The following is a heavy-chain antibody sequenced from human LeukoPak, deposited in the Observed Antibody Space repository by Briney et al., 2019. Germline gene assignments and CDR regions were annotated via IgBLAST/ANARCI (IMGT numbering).Heavy chain of an antibody. D-gene: IGHD1-26*01. V-gene: IGHV4-59*01. CDR1: GGSISSYY. CDR2: IYYSGST. CDR3: ARTSGSYFYYYGMDV. Sequence: SETLSLTCTVSGGSISSYYWSWIRQPSGKGLEWIGYIYYSGSTNYNPSLKSRVTISVDTSKNQFSPKLSSVTAADTAVYYCARTSGSYFYYYGMDVWGQGTTVTVSS. J-gene: IGHJ6*02.